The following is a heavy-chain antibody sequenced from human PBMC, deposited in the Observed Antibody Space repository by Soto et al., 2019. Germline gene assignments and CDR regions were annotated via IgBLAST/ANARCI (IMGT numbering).Heavy chain of an antibody. Sequence: QVHLVQSGTEVKKPGSSVKVSCKASGDTFNNYAISWVRQAPGQGLQWMGGIIPIYDSPSYAQGSHNRVTITADRSTSTARSELNGLPSEDTAVSYCAASTFLSGVSGYFHLDFWGQGTLVTVSS. D-gene: IGHD3-3*01. CDR2: IIPIYDSP. CDR3: AASTFLSGVSGYFHLDF. V-gene: IGHV1-69*06. J-gene: IGHJ4*02. CDR1: GDTFNNYA.